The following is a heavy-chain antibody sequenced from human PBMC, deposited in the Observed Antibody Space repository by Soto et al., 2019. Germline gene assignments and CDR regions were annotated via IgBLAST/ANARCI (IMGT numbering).Heavy chain of an antibody. V-gene: IGHV4-59*08. D-gene: IGHD5-12*01. J-gene: IGHJ4*02. Sequence: SETLSLTCIVSCGSISSYYWSWIRQPPGNGLDCIGYIYYSVFTNXXPSLKSRXXLSVDTSNNHXSLKLXSMTAAYTAVYYCARLDGYVSDFDYWRQGTLVTVS. CDR1: CGSISSYY. CDR2: IYYSVFT. CDR3: ARLDGYVSDFDY.